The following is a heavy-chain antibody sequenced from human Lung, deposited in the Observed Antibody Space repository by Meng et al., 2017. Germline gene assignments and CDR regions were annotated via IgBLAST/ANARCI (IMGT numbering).Heavy chain of an antibody. D-gene: IGHD2/OR15-2a*01. Sequence: VQRVESGGVVVQPGRSLRLSFATSGFTFSTHAMHWVRQAPGKGLEWVAIISYDGSYKYYADSVQGRFTISRDNSKNTLYLQMNSLTTEDTAVYYCARDLGRETYFFDYWGQGTLVTVSS. CDR1: GFTFSTHA. J-gene: IGHJ4*02. CDR3: ARDLGRETYFFDY. CDR2: ISYDGSYK. V-gene: IGHV3-30*01.